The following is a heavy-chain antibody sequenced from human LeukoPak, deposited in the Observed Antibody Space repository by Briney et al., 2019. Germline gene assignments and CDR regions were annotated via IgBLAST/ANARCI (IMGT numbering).Heavy chain of an antibody. CDR3: ARVVSGGVIWAY. CDR2: INPNSGDT. V-gene: IGHV1-2*02. Sequence: GASVKVSCKASGYTFTNYYIHWVRQAPGQGLEWVGWINPNSGDTNYAQKLQGRVTMTRDTSIITAFMELSRLISDDTAVYYCARVVSGGVIWAYWGQGTLVTVSS. D-gene: IGHD3-16*01. J-gene: IGHJ4*02. CDR1: GYTFTNYY.